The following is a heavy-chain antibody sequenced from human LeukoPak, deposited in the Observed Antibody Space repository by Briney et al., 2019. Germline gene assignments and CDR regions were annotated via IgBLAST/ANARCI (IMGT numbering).Heavy chain of an antibody. CDR1: GGSFSGYY. CDR2: INHSGST. V-gene: IGHV4-34*01. D-gene: IGHD3-16*02. Sequence: SETLSLTCAVYGGSFSGYYWSWIRQPPGKGLEWIGEINHSGSTNYNPSLQSRVTISVDTSKNQFSLKLSSVTAADTAVYYCARVSWSDYVWGSYRSGWYFDLWGRGTLVTVSS. J-gene: IGHJ2*01. CDR3: ARVSWSDYVWGSYRSGWYFDL.